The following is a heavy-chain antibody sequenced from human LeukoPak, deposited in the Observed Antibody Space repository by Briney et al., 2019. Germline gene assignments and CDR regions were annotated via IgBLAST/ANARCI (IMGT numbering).Heavy chain of an antibody. V-gene: IGHV5-51*01. J-gene: IGHJ4*02. Sequence: GESLKISCKSSGYSFTTYWIGWVRQMPGKGLEWMGIIYPGDSDSRYNPSFQGQVTISADESISTAYLHWSSLKASDTAMYYCARSVAGDHFDYWGQGTLVTVSS. CDR1: GYSFTTYW. D-gene: IGHD6-19*01. CDR2: IYPGDSDS. CDR3: ARSVAGDHFDY.